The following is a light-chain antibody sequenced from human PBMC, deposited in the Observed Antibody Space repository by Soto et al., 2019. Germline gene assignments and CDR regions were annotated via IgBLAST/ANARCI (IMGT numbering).Light chain of an antibody. CDR3: QQYNNWPPKT. J-gene: IGKJ1*01. CDR1: QSVPRSY. CDR2: GTS. Sequence: EIVMTQSPATLSVSPGERATLSCRAGQSVPRSYLAWYQQKPGQAPRLLIYGTSSRATGIPDRFSGSGSGTEFTLTISSLQSEDFAVYYCQQYNNWPPKTFGQGTKVDIK. V-gene: IGKV3D-15*01.